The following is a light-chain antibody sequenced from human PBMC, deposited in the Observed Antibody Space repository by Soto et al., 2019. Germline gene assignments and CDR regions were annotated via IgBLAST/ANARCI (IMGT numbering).Light chain of an antibody. CDR3: QQRSNWPPKYT. CDR1: QSFSSY. CDR2: DAS. Sequence: EIVLTQSPATLSLSPGERATLSCRASQSFSSYLAWYQHKPGQAPRLLIYDASNRATGIPARFSGSGSGTDFTLTISSLEPEDFAVYYCQQRSNWPPKYTFGQGTKLEIK. V-gene: IGKV3-11*01. J-gene: IGKJ2*01.